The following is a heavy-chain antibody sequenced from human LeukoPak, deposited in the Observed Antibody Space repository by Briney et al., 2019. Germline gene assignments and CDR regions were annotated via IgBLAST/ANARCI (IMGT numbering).Heavy chain of an antibody. CDR1: GYTFTSYG. CDR2: ISAYNGNT. Sequence: ASVKVSCKASGYTFTSYGISWVRQAPGQGLEWMGWISAYNGNTNYAQRLQGRVTMTTDTSTSTAYMELRSLRSDDTAVYYCARDTSGMILGHYYYMDVWGKGTTVTVSS. J-gene: IGHJ6*03. V-gene: IGHV1-18*01. CDR3: ARDTSGMILGHYYYMDV. D-gene: IGHD1-26*01.